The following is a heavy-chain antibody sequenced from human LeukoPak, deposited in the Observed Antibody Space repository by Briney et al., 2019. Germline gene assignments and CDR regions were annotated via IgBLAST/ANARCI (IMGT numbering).Heavy chain of an antibody. CDR1: GFTVSTNY. CDR3: ARVRSDSSGWYEFDY. V-gene: IGHV3-53*01. J-gene: IGHJ4*02. D-gene: IGHD6-19*01. CDR2: TSIGGTT. Sequence: GGSLRPSCAASGFTVSTNYMSWVRQVSGEGLEFVSLTSIGGTTDYADSVKGRFTISSDNSKNTLYLQMNSLRAEDTAVYYCARVRSDSSGWYEFDYWGQGTLVTVSS.